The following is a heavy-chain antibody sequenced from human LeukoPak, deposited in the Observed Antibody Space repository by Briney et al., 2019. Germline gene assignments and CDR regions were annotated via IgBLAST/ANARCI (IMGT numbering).Heavy chain of an antibody. D-gene: IGHD2-15*01. V-gene: IGHV4-61*01. CDR1: GGSISSGSYY. CDR3: AAGKRGTYLSPLYYYYYYMDV. Sequence: RSQTLSLNCTVSGGSISSGSYYWSWMRQPPGKEVEWIGYIYYSGSTNYNPSLKSRVTISVDTSKNQFSLKLSSVTAADTAVYYCAAGKRGTYLSPLYYYYYYMDVWGKGTTVTVSS. CDR2: IYYSGST. J-gene: IGHJ6*03.